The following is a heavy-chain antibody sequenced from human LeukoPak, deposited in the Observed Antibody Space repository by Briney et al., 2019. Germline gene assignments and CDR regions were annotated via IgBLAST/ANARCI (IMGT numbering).Heavy chain of an antibody. CDR2: IDTNTGNP. J-gene: IGHJ4*02. CDR1: GYTFTKYA. CDR3: ANCYDSSGFFAY. D-gene: IGHD3-22*01. V-gene: IGHV7-4-1*02. Sequence: TSVKVSCKGSGYTFTKYAISWVRQAPGQGLEYMGWIDTNTGNPTYAQGFTGRFVFSLDTSVSTAYLQISSLKAEDSAIYFCANCYDSSGFFAYWGQGTLVTVSS.